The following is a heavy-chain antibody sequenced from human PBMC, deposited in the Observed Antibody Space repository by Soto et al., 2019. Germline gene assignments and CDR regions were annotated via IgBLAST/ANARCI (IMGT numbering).Heavy chain of an antibody. D-gene: IGHD3-10*01. CDR2: INAGNGNT. Sequence: ASVKLCCKASGYTLANYGSHCVRQATGQSLEWMGLINAGNGNTKYSQKFQGRVTLTRDTSASTAYMELSSLRSEDTAVYCCASCPQNCITSSPCCLFFDYWGQGTLVTVSS. CDR3: ASCPQNCITSSPCCLFFDY. J-gene: IGHJ4*02. CDR1: GYTLANYG. V-gene: IGHV1-3*01.